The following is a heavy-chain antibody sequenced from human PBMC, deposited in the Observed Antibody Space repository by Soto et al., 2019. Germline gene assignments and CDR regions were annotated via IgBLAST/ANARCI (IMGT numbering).Heavy chain of an antibody. J-gene: IGHJ3*02. Sequence: GGSLRLSCAASGFTFSSYGMHWVRQAPGKGLEWVAVIWYDGSNKYYADSVKGRFTISRDNSKNTLYLQMNSLRAEDTAVYYCARDESPGVSNDAGAFDIWGQGTMVTVSS. CDR1: GFTFSSYG. CDR3: ARDESPGVSNDAGAFDI. CDR2: IWYDGSNK. D-gene: IGHD1-1*01. V-gene: IGHV3-33*08.